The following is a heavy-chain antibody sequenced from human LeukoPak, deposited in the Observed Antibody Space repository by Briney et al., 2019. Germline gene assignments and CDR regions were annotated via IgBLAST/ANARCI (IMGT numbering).Heavy chain of an antibody. J-gene: IGHJ4*02. Sequence: PSETLSLTCTVSGGSISSYYWSWIRQPPGKGLEWIGYIYYSGSTNYNPSLKSRVTISVDRSKNQFSLKLSSVTAADTAVYYCARVSSMVRGVIAFDYWGQGTLVTVSS. CDR3: ARVSSMVRGVIAFDY. D-gene: IGHD3-10*01. V-gene: IGHV4-59*12. CDR2: IYYSGST. CDR1: GGSISSYY.